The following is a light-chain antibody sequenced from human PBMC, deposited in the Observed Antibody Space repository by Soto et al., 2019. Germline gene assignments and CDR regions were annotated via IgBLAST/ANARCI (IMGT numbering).Light chain of an antibody. Sequence: DIQMTQYPSSLSASVGDRITITCRASQSISSFLNRYQQKPGQAPKLLIYEASSLQSGVPSRFSGSGSGTDFTLTISSLQPEDFATYYCQQSYRPPITFGQGTRLEIK. CDR2: EAS. V-gene: IGKV1-39*01. CDR3: QQSYRPPIT. CDR1: QSISSF. J-gene: IGKJ5*01.